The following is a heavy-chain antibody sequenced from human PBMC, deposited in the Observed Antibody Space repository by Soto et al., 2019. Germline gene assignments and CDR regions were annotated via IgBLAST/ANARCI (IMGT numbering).Heavy chain of an antibody. CDR3: ARGMITFGRY. CDR2: ISDDGINT. J-gene: IGHJ4*02. Sequence: QVQLVESGGGVVQPGRSLRLSCAASGFTFNNYAMYWVRQAPGKGLEWMAVISDDGINTYYADSVKGRFTISRDNSKNTLYLQMNSLRPEDTAVYYCARGMITFGRYWGQGTLVTVSS. D-gene: IGHD3-16*01. CDR1: GFTFNNYA. V-gene: IGHV3-30-3*01.